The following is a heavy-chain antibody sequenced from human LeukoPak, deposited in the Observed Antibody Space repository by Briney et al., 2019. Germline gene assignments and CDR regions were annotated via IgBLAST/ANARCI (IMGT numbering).Heavy chain of an antibody. V-gene: IGHV4-38-2*01. D-gene: IGHD3/OR15-3a*01. CDR1: GYSISSGYY. Sequence: SETLSLTCAVSGYSISSGYYWGWVRQPPGKGLEWIVSSNRTGSTHYNPSLKSRVTPSVDTSKHQFSLKLTSVTAADTAVYYCARHYWTPGAFDIWGQGAMVTVSS. CDR2: SNRTGST. J-gene: IGHJ3*02. CDR3: ARHYWTPGAFDI.